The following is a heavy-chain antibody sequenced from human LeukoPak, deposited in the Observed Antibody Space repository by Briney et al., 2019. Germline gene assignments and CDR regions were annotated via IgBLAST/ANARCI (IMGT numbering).Heavy chain of an antibody. D-gene: IGHD1-26*01. J-gene: IGHJ4*02. Sequence: GASVKVSCKVSGYIFTELSMHWVRQAPGKGLEWMGGFDPEDGETIYAQKFQGRVTMTEDTSTDTAYMELSSLRSEDTAVYYCATDLVGATAFDYWGQGTLVTVSS. CDR1: GYIFTELS. CDR3: ATDLVGATAFDY. V-gene: IGHV1-24*01. CDR2: FDPEDGET.